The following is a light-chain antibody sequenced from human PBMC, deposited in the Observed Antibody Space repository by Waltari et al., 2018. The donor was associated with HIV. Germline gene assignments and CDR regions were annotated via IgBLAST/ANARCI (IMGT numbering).Light chain of an antibody. CDR1: QSVSSTS. CDR2: GAF. J-gene: IGKJ5*01. CDR3: QQYYKWPLT. Sequence: EIVLTQSPGTLSLSPGERATLSCRASQSVSSTSLAWYQQKPGQAPRLLIYGAFSRATGIPDRFSGSGSGTDFTLTISSLQSEDCAVYYCQQYYKWPLTFGQGTRLEIK. V-gene: IGKV3-20*01.